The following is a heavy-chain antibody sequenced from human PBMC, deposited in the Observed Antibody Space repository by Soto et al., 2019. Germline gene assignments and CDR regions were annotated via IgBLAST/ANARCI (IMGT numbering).Heavy chain of an antibody. Sequence: SETLSLTCAVSGGSISSGGYSWSWIRQPPGKGLEWIGYIYHSGSTYYNPSLKSRVTISVDRSKNQFSLKLSSVTAADTAVYYCARGNPVPLNYWGQGTLVTVSS. CDR3: ARGNPVPLNY. D-gene: IGHD1-1*01. V-gene: IGHV4-30-2*01. J-gene: IGHJ4*02. CDR1: GGSISSGGYS. CDR2: IYHSGST.